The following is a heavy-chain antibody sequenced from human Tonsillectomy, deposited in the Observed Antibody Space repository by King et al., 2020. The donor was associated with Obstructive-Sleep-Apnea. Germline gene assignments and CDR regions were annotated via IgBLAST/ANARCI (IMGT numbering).Heavy chain of an antibody. CDR3: AKSLGTMVRGSFDY. CDR1: GFTLSSYG. Sequence: VQLVESGGGVVQPGRSLRLSCAASGFTLSSYGMHWVRHAPGKGLEWVAFIRYYGSNKYYADSVKGRFTISRDNSKNPLYLHMNSLRAEDTAVYYCAKSLGTMVRGSFDYWGQGTLVTVSS. J-gene: IGHJ4*02. V-gene: IGHV3-30*02. CDR2: IRYYGSNK. D-gene: IGHD3-10*01.